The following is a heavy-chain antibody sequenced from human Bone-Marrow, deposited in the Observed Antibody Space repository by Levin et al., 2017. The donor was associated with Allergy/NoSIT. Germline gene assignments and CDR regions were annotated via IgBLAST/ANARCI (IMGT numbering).Heavy chain of an antibody. CDR2: IKSDGSST. Sequence: GGSLRLSCAASGFTFSSYWMHWVRQAPGKGLVWVSRIKSDGSSTKYADSVKGRFTISRDNAKNTLYVQMDSLRAEDTAVYYCARGVTAQSGSSLGHWGQGTLVTVSS. D-gene: IGHD6-13*01. CDR3: ARGVTAQSGSSLGH. J-gene: IGHJ4*02. CDR1: GFTFSSYW. V-gene: IGHV3-74*03.